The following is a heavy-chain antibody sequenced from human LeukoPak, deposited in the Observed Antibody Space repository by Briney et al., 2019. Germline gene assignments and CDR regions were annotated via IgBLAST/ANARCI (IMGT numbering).Heavy chain of an antibody. CDR3: ARRVTGRGTYYFDY. Sequence: SETLSLTCIVSGGSISTYYCTWIRQPPGKGLEWVGYIYYSGSTNYNPSLRGRVTISLDTSKNQFSLKLNSVTAADTAVYYCARRVTGRGTYYFDYWGQGTLVTVSS. V-gene: IGHV4-59*08. D-gene: IGHD3-16*01. CDR1: GGSISTYY. J-gene: IGHJ4*02. CDR2: IYYSGST.